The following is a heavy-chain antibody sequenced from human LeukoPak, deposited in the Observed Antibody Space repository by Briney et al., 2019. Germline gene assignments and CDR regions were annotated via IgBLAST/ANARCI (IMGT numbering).Heavy chain of an antibody. Sequence: ASVKVSRKASGYTFTSYGISWVRQAPGQGLEWMGWISAYNGNTNYAQKLQGRVTMTTDTSTSTAYMELRSLRSDDTAVYYCARSPYYDILTGYYRYFDYWGQGTLVTVSS. CDR1: GYTFTSYG. J-gene: IGHJ4*02. CDR2: ISAYNGNT. D-gene: IGHD3-9*01. CDR3: ARSPYYDILTGYYRYFDY. V-gene: IGHV1-18*01.